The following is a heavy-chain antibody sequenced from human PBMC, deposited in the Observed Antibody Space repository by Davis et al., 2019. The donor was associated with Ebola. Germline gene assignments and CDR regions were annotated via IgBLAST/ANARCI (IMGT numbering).Heavy chain of an antibody. CDR2: ISSSSSYI. J-gene: IGHJ3*01. Sequence: GESLKISCAASGFTFSRYSMNWVRQAPGKGLEWVSSISSSSSYIYYADSVKGRFTISRDNAKNSLYLQMNSLRAEDTAVYYCARELDDSSAFWGQGTMVTVSS. CDR1: GFTFSRYS. V-gene: IGHV3-21*04. D-gene: IGHD3-22*01. CDR3: ARELDDSSAF.